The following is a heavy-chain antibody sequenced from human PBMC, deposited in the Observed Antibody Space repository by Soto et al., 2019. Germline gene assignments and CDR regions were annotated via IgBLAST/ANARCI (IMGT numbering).Heavy chain of an antibody. Sequence: PSETLSLTCAVSGGSISSGGYSWSWIRQPPGKGLEWIGEINHSGSTNYNPSLKSRVSITEDTSKNQFSLKLKSLTAADTAVYYCARGRIHLWFWNHPPLYYFDYWGQGTPVTVSS. CDR2: INHSGST. CDR3: ARGRIHLWFWNHPPLYYFDY. D-gene: IGHD5-18*01. J-gene: IGHJ4*02. V-gene: IGHV4-30-2*01. CDR1: GGSISSGGYS.